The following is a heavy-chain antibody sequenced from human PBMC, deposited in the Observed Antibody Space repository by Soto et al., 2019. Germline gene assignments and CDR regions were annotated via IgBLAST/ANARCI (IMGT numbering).Heavy chain of an antibody. V-gene: IGHV4-30-2*01. Sequence: SETLSLTCAVSGGSISSGGYSWSWIRQPPGKGLEWIGYIYHSGSTYYNPSLKSRVTISVDRSKNQFSLKLSSVTAADTAVYYCTTVSVAPGAFDIWGQGTMVTVSS. CDR3: TTVSVAPGAFDI. CDR1: GGSISSGGYS. CDR2: IYHSGST. J-gene: IGHJ3*02. D-gene: IGHD5-12*01.